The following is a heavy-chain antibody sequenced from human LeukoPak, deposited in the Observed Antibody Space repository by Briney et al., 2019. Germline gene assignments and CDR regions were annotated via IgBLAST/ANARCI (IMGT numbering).Heavy chain of an antibody. CDR2: INPKSGGT. V-gene: IGHV1-2*02. CDR3: ARVVGSRWVFFHYFDY. J-gene: IGHJ4*02. D-gene: IGHD6-19*01. CDR1: GYSFTDYF. Sequence: ASVKVSCKASGYSFTDYFMHWVRQAPGQGLEWMGWINPKSGGTKYAEKFQGMVTMTRDTSINTAYLELSRLRSDDTAVYYCARVVGSRWVFFHYFDYWGQGTLVTVSS.